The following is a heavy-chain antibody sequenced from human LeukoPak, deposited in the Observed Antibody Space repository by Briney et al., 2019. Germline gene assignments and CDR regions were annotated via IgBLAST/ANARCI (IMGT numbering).Heavy chain of an antibody. Sequence: SETLSLTCAVYGGSFSGYYWSWIRQPPGKGLEWIGEINHSGSTNYNPSLKSRVTISVDTSKNQFSLKLSSVTAADTAVYYCARNSYYDSSGFDYWGQGTLVTVSS. CDR3: ARNSYYDSSGFDY. CDR1: GGSFSGYY. CDR2: INHSGST. V-gene: IGHV4-34*01. D-gene: IGHD3-22*01. J-gene: IGHJ4*02.